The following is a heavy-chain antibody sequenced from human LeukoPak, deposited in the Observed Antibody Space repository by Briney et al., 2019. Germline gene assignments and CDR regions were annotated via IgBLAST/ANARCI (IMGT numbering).Heavy chain of an antibody. Sequence: SETLSLTCTVSGGSISSSSYYWGWIRQPPGKGLEWIGSIYYSGSTYYNPSLKSRVTISVDTSKNQFSLKLSSVTAAGTAVYYCARARGRFLEWLLSDDAFDIWGQGTMVTVSS. V-gene: IGHV4-39*07. CDR3: ARARGRFLEWLLSDDAFDI. D-gene: IGHD3-3*01. J-gene: IGHJ3*02. CDR1: GGSISSSSYY. CDR2: IYYSGST.